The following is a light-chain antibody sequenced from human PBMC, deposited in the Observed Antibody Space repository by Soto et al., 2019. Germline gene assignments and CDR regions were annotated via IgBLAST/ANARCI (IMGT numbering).Light chain of an antibody. CDR1: ESVSKW. Sequence: DIQMTQSPSFLSASVGDKVTITCRATESVSKWLAWYQEKPGNPPRPLIYDASTLESGVPSRFSGSGSGTEFTLTISSLLADDFAIYYCQQYNSYSWRFGQGTKVEMK. V-gene: IGKV1-5*01. CDR2: DAS. CDR3: QQYNSYSWR. J-gene: IGKJ1*01.